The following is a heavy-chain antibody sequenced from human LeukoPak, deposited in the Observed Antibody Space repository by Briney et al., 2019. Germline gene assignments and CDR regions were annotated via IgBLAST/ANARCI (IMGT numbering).Heavy chain of an antibody. J-gene: IGHJ4*02. D-gene: IGHD3-3*01. CDR3: ARGGFSGEWFSDLDY. CDR2: FSGSGGRT. CDR1: GFTFSNYA. Sequence: GGSLRLSCAASGFTFSNYAMNWVRQAPGKGLEWVSGFSGSGGRTYYADSVKGRFTISRDNSKNTLYLQMNSLRAEDTAVYYCARGGFSGEWFSDLDYWGQGTLVTVSS. V-gene: IGHV3-23*01.